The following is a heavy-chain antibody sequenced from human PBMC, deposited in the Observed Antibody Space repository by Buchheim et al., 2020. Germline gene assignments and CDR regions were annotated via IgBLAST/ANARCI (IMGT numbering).Heavy chain of an antibody. D-gene: IGHD3-16*01. CDR2: ISTSSTYI. Sequence: EVQLVESGGGLVQPGGSLKLSCAASRFTFSSYDMNWVRQTPGKGLEWVSSISTSSTYIDYADSVKGRFTISRDNAKNSLYLQMNSLRGYDTGVYYCVRDPFGGVSESWGQGTL. CDR1: RFTFSSYD. CDR3: VRDPFGGVSES. V-gene: IGHV3-21*01. J-gene: IGHJ5*02.